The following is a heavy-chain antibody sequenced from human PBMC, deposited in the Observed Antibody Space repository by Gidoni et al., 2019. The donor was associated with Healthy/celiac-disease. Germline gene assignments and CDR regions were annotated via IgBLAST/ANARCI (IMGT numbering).Heavy chain of an antibody. CDR3: ARAKYGYSSSWLGA. J-gene: IGHJ4*02. D-gene: IGHD6-13*01. V-gene: IGHV4-59*01. CDR1: GGSISSYY. CDR2: IYYSGST. Sequence: QVQLQESGPGLVKPSETLSLPCPVSGGSISSYYWSWIRQPPGKGLEWIGYIYYSGSTNYNPSRKSRVTISVETSKNQFSLKLSSVTAADTAVYYCARAKYGYSSSWLGAWGQGTLVTVSS.